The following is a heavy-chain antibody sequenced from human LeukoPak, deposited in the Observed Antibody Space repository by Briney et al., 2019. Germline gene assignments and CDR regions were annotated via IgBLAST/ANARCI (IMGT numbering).Heavy chain of an antibody. CDR3: AAPLWFRELQTFDI. V-gene: IGHV1-69*01. CDR2: IIPIFGTA. CDR1: GGTFSSYA. J-gene: IGHJ3*02. Sequence: GSSVKVSCKASGGTFSSYAISWVRQAPGQGLEWMGGIIPIFGTANYAQKFQGRVTITADESTSTAYVELSSLRSEDTAVYYCAAPLWFRELQTFDIWGQGTMVTVSS. D-gene: IGHD3-10*01.